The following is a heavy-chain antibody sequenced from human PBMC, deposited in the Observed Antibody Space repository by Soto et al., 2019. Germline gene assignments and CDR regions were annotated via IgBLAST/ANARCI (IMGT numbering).Heavy chain of an antibody. J-gene: IGHJ4*02. Sequence: PSETLSLTCAVSGGSISSGGYSWSWIRQPPGKGLEWIGYIYHSGSTNYNPSLKSRVTISVDTSKNQFSLKLSSVTAADTAVYYCARGQGSYLFDYWGQGTLVTVSS. CDR1: GGSISSGGYS. V-gene: IGHV4-61*08. D-gene: IGHD1-26*01. CDR2: IYHSGST. CDR3: ARGQGSYLFDY.